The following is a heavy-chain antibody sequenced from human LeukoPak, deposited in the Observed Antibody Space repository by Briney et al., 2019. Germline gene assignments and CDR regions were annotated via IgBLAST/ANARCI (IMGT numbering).Heavy chain of an antibody. J-gene: IGHJ4*02. CDR2: IKKDGSEK. V-gene: IGHV3-7*01. CDR1: GFTFSSHG. Sequence: GGTLRLSCAASGFTFSSHGMSWVRQAPGKGLEWVANIKKDGSEKYYVDSVKGRFTISRDNAKTSLYLQMNSLRAEDTAVYYCARLWIVGATIDYWGQGTLVTVSS. CDR3: ARLWIVGATIDY. D-gene: IGHD1-26*01.